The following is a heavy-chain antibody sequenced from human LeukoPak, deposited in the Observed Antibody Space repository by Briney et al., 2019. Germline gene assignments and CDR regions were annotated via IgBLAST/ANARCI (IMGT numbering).Heavy chain of an antibody. Sequence: SGTLSLTCAVSGGSISSSNWGSWVRQPPGQGLGWIGEIYHSGSTNYNPSLKSRVTISVDRSKNQFSLKLSSVTAADTAVYYCASARYGSGSYEDYWGQGTLVTVSS. V-gene: IGHV4-4*02. CDR2: IYHSGST. CDR3: ASARYGSGSYEDY. J-gene: IGHJ4*02. CDR1: GGSISSSNW. D-gene: IGHD3-10*01.